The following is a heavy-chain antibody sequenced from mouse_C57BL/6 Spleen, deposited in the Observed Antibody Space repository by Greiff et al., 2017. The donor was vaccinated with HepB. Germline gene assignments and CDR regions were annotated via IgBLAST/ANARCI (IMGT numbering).Heavy chain of an antibody. CDR1: GYAFTNYL. V-gene: IGHV1-54*01. D-gene: IGHD1-1*01. CDR3: ARGITTVLDY. Sequence: LVESGAELVRPGTSVKVSCKASGYAFTNYLIEWVKQRPGQGLEWIGVINPGSGGTNYNEKFKGKATLTADKSSSTAYMQLSSLTSEDSAVYFCARGITTVLDYWGQGTTLTVSS. J-gene: IGHJ2*01. CDR2: INPGSGGT.